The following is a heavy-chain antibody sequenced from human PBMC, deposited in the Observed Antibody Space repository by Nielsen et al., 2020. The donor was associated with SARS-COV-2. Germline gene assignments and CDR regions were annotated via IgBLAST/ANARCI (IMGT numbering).Heavy chain of an antibody. CDR2: ISWNSGSI. CDR1: GFTFDDYA. J-gene: IGHJ3*02. V-gene: IGHV3-9*01. Sequence: SLKISCAASGFTFDDYAMHWVRQAPGKGLEWVSGISWNSGSIGYADSVKGRFTISRDNAKNSLYLQMNSLRAEDTALYYCAKDYDFWSGPAAFDIWGQGTMVTVSS. CDR3: AKDYDFWSGPAAFDI. D-gene: IGHD3-3*01.